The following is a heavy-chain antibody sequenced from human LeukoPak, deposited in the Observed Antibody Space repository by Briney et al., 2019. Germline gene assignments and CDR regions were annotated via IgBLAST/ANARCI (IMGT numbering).Heavy chain of an antibody. CDR3: AKDSSDSSGHY. CDR2: ISGSGGST. V-gene: IGHV3-23*01. CDR1: GFTFSSYA. Sequence: GGSLRPSCAASGFTFSSYAMSWVRQAPGKGLEWVSAISGSGGSTYYADSVKGRFTISRDNSKNTLYLQMNSLRAEDTAVYYCAKDSSDSSGHYWGQGTLVTVSS. J-gene: IGHJ4*02. D-gene: IGHD3-22*01.